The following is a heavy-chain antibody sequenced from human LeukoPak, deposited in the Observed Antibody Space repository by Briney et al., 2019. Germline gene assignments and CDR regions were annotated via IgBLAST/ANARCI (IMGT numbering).Heavy chain of an antibody. V-gene: IGHV3-21*01. CDR2: ISSSGMYK. D-gene: IGHD5-24*01. CDR1: GFTFSAFS. Sequence: PGGSLRLSCAASGFTFSAFSMNWVRQAPGKGLEWGSYISSSGMYKYYTDSVKGRFAVSRDNDKKLVYLEMTSLRVEDTAVYCSARDRGMATIDRGGAIDFWGQGTAVSVSS. J-gene: IGHJ3*01. CDR3: ARDRGMATIDRGGAIDF.